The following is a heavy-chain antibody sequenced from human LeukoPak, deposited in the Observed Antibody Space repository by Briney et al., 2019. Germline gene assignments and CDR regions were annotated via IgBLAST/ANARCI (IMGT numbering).Heavy chain of an antibody. D-gene: IGHD2-15*01. CDR2: IKQDGSEK. CDR1: GFTFGSYS. J-gene: IGHJ6*03. V-gene: IGHV3-7*01. Sequence: PGGSLRLSCAASGFTFGSYSMTWVRQAPGKGLEWVANIKQDGSEKYYVDSVKGRFTISRDNAKNSLYLQMNSLRAEDTAVYYCARVVGPQVYYYYMDVWGKGTTVTISS. CDR3: ARVVGPQVYYYYMDV.